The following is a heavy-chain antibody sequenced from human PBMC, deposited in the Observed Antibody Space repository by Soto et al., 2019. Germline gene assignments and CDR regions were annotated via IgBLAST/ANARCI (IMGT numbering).Heavy chain of an antibody. CDR3: ARMRGLGEISPYLDY. CDR1: GGSISDYQ. V-gene: IGHV4-59*01. J-gene: IGHJ4*02. CDR2: IYYSGRT. D-gene: IGHD3-16*01. Sequence: QVQLQESGPGLVKPSETLSLTCSISGGSISDYQWNWIRQPPGKGLEWIGYIYYSGRTNYNPSLKSRLTISLATSTRQFSLRLRSVTAAGTAVYYCARMRGLGEISPYLDYWGQGALVTVSS.